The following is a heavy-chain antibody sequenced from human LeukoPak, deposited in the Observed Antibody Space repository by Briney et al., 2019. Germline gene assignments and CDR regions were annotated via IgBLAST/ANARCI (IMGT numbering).Heavy chain of an antibody. J-gene: IGHJ4*02. CDR1: GFTFSSYW. CDR3: AKRSAESSGYFDY. V-gene: IGHV3-74*01. CDR2: INSDGSST. Sequence: GGSLRLSCAASGFTFSSYWMHWVRQAPGKGLVWVSRINSDGSSTSYADSVKGRFTISRDNAKNTLYLQMNSLRAEDTAVYYCAKRSAESSGYFDYWGQGTLVTVSS. D-gene: IGHD6-19*01.